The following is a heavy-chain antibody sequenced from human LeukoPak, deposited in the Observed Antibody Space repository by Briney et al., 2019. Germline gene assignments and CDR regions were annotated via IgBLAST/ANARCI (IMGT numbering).Heavy chain of an antibody. CDR3: ARDHSGYSGYDPQGYYYGMDV. V-gene: IGHV1-2*04. J-gene: IGHJ6*02. Sequence: GASVKVSCKASGYTFTGYYMHWVRQAPGQRLEWMGWINPNSGGTNYAQKFQGWVTMTRDTSISTAYMELSRLRSDDTAVYYCARDHSGYSGYDPQGYYYGMDVWGQGTTVTVSS. CDR2: INPNSGGT. D-gene: IGHD5-12*01. CDR1: GYTFTGYY.